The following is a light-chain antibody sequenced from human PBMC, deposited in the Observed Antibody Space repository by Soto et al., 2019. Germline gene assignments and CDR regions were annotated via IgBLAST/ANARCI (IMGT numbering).Light chain of an antibody. CDR1: QAIRND. Sequence: AIQMTQSPSSQSASVGDRVTITCRASQAIRNDIGWYQQKPGKAPKLLIYAASSLQSGVSSRFSGSGSGTDFTLTFSSLQAEDFATYYCLQDYNYPPTFGQGTRLEIK. V-gene: IGKV1-6*02. CDR3: LQDYNYPPT. J-gene: IGKJ5*01. CDR2: AAS.